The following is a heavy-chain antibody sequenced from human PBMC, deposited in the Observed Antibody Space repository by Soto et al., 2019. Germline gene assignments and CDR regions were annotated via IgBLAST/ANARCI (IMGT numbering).Heavy chain of an antibody. CDR2: INHSGST. CDR3: ARGRPVLLWFGDGGWFDP. Sequence: QVQLQQWGAGLLKPSETLSLTCAVYGGSFSGYYWSWIRQPPGKGLEWIGEINHSGSTNYNPYLKSRVTISVDTSKNQFSLKLSSVTAADTAVYYCARGRPVLLWFGDGGWFDPWGQGTLVTVSS. J-gene: IGHJ5*02. V-gene: IGHV4-34*01. D-gene: IGHD3-10*01. CDR1: GGSFSGYY.